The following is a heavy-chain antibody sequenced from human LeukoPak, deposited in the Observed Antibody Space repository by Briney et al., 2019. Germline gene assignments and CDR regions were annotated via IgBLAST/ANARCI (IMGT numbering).Heavy chain of an antibody. CDR2: MNPNSGNT. J-gene: IGHJ4*02. CDR3: ARAQGGSSWYYFDY. CDR1: GYTFTSYD. Sequence: GASVKVSCKASGYTFTSYDINWVRQAPGQGLEWMGWMNPNSGNTGYAQKFQGRLTMTRNTSISTAYMELSSLRSEDTAVYYCARAQGGSSWYYFDYWGQGTLVTVSS. V-gene: IGHV1-8*01. D-gene: IGHD6-13*01.